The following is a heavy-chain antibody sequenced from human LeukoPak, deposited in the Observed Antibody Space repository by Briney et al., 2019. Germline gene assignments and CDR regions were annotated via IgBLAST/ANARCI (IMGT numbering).Heavy chain of an antibody. CDR3: ARENKVRLGELSLFDY. V-gene: IGHV4-39*02. CDR1: GGSISSSSYY. D-gene: IGHD3-16*02. CDR2: IYYSGST. J-gene: IGHJ4*02. Sequence: SETLSLTCTVSGGSISSSSYYWGWIRQPPGKGLEWIGSIYYSGSTYYNPSLKSRVTISVDTSKNQFSLKLSSVTAADTAVYYCARENKVRLGELSLFDYWGQGTLVTVSS.